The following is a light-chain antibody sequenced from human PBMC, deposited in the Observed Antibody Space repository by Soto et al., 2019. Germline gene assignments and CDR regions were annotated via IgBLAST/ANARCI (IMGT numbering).Light chain of an antibody. CDR1: QNTSSY. J-gene: IGKJ5*01. CDR2: AAS. Sequence: DIQLTQSPSSLSTSVGDSITITCRVSQNTSSYINWYQKRSEKAPKLLIYAASSLQSGFPSRVSGSLSGTDFTLNISSLQPEELATYYCQQSYRTPPISFGQGTRLEIK. V-gene: IGKV1-39*01. CDR3: QQSYRTPPIS.